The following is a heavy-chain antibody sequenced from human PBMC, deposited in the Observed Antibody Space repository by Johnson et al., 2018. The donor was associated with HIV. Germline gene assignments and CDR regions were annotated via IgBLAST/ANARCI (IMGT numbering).Heavy chain of an antibody. J-gene: IGHJ3*02. V-gene: IGHV3-23*04. CDR3: AKGVRGSSCYDAFDI. Sequence: EVQLVESGGGVVQPGRSLRLSCAASGFTFSSYAMHWVRQAPGKGLEWVSAISGSGGSTYYADSVKGRFTISRDNSKNTLYLQMSSLRADDTAVYYCAKGVRGSSCYDAFDIWGQGTMVTVS. CDR1: GFTFSSYA. D-gene: IGHD6-6*01. CDR2: ISGSGGST.